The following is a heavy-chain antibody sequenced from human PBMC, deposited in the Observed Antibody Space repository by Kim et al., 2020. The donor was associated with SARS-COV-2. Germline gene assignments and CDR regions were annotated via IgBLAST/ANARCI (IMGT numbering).Heavy chain of an antibody. D-gene: IGHD6-19*01. V-gene: IGHV4-34*01. CDR2: INHSGST. CDR1: GGSFSGYY. J-gene: IGHJ4*02. CDR3: ARRHSSGCHFDY. Sequence: SETLSLTCAVYGGSFSGYYWSWIRQPPGKGLEWIGEINHSGSTNYNPSLKSRVTISVDTSKNQFSLKLSSVTAADTAVYYCARRHSSGCHFDYWGQGTLVTVSS.